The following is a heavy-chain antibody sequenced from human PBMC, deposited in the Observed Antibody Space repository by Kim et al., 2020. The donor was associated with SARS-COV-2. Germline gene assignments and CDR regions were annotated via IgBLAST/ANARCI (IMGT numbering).Heavy chain of an antibody. D-gene: IGHD2-2*01. CDR1: GGSISSYY. Sequence: SETLSLTCTVSGGSISSYYWSWIRQPPGKGLEWIGYIYYSGSTNYNPSLKSRVTISVDTSKNQFSLKLSSVTAADTAVYYCARHSLGYCSSTSCYPGHWFDPWGQGTLVTVSS. V-gene: IGHV4-59*01. CDR2: IYYSGST. J-gene: IGHJ5*02. CDR3: ARHSLGYCSSTSCYPGHWFDP.